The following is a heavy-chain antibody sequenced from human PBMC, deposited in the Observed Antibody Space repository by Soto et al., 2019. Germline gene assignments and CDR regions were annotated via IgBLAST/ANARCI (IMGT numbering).Heavy chain of an antibody. CDR2: ISYDGSNK. V-gene: IGHV3-30-3*01. CDR1: GFTFSSYA. J-gene: IGHJ4*02. D-gene: IGHD6-19*01. CDR3: ARANHPIAVAGTTFGY. Sequence: QVQLVESGGGVVQPGRSLRLSCAASGFTFSSYAMHWVRQAPGKGLEWVAVISYDGSNKYYADSVKGRFTISRDNSKNPLYLQMNSLRAEDTAVYYCARANHPIAVAGTTFGYWGQGTLVTVSS.